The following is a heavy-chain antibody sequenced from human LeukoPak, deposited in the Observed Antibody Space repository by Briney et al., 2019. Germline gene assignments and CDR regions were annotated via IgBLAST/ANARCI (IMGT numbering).Heavy chain of an antibody. CDR2: ISSSSSYI. Sequence: GGSLRLSCAASGFTFSSYSMNWVRQAPGKGLEWVSSISSSSSYIYYADSVKGRFTISRDNAKNSLYLQMNSLSAEDTAVYYCARDKSRTMVRGVIRTYYFDYWGQGTLVTVSS. V-gene: IGHV3-21*01. CDR1: GFTFSSYS. D-gene: IGHD3-10*01. J-gene: IGHJ4*02. CDR3: ARDKSRTMVRGVIRTYYFDY.